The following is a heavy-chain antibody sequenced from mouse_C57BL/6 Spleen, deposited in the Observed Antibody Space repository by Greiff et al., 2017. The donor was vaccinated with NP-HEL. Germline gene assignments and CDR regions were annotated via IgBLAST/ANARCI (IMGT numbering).Heavy chain of an antibody. CDR1: GYSITSGYY. V-gene: IGHV3-6*01. Sequence: EVQRVESGPGLVKPSQSLSLTCSVTGYSITSGYYWNWIRQFPGNKLEWMGYISYDGSNNYNPSLKNRISITRDTSKNQFFLMLNSVTTEDAATYYCARDSSGYTFAYWGQGTLVTVSA. D-gene: IGHD3-2*02. CDR2: ISYDGSN. CDR3: ARDSSGYTFAY. J-gene: IGHJ3*01.